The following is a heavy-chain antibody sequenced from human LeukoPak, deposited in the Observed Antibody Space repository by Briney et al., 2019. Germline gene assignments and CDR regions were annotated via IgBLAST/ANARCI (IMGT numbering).Heavy chain of an antibody. CDR2: IYYSGST. D-gene: IGHD5-24*01. J-gene: IGHJ4*02. V-gene: IGHV4-59*08. CDR3: ARFDGYKNYFDY. Sequence: SPSETLSLTCTVSGGSISSYYWSWIRQPPGKGLEWIGYIYYSGSTNYNPSLKSRVTISVDTSKNQFSLKLSSVTAADTAVYYCARFDGYKNYFDYWGREPWSPSPQ. CDR1: GGSISSYY.